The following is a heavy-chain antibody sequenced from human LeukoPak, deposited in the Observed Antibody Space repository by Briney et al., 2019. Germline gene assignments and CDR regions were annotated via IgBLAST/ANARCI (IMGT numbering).Heavy chain of an antibody. J-gene: IGHJ4*02. CDR2: IYYSGST. CDR3: ARGFAYGDTGSFDY. CDR1: GGSISSYY. Sequence: PSETLSLTCTVSGGSISSYYWSWIRQPPGKELEWIGYIYYSGSTTYNPSLQSRVTISVDTSKNQFSLRLSSVTAVDTAVYYCARGFAYGDTGSFDYWGQGTLVTVSS. D-gene: IGHD4-17*01. V-gene: IGHV4-59*01.